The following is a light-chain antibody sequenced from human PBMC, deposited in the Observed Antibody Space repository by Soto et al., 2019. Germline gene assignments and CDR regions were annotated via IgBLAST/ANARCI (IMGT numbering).Light chain of an antibody. CDR3: SSYGGGSKMV. J-gene: IGLJ3*02. CDR1: SSNIGSDNL. CDR2: EVS. V-gene: IGLV2-23*02. Sequence: QSVLTQPASVSGSPGQSITISCTGTSSNIGSDNLVSWYQQHPGKAPKVLIYEVSKRPSGVSNRFSGSKSGNTASLTISGLQTEDDADYYCSSYGGGSKMVLGGGTKLTVL.